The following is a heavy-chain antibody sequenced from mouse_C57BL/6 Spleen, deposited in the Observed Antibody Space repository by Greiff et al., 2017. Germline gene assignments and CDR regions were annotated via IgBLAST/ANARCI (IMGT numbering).Heavy chain of an antibody. J-gene: IGHJ2*01. Sequence: DVMLVESGGGLVKPGGSLKLSCAASGFTFSSYTMSWVRQPPEKRLEWVSTISGGGGNTYYPDRVKGRFTISRDNAKNTLYLQMSSLRSEDTALYYCASFYDYDGYFDYWGRGTTLTVSS. CDR2: ISGGGGNT. CDR3: ASFYDYDGYFDY. D-gene: IGHD2-4*01. V-gene: IGHV5-9*01. CDR1: GFTFSSYT.